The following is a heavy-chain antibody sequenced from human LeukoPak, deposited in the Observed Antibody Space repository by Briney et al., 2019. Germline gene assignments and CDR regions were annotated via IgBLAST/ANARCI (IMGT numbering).Heavy chain of an antibody. CDR3: AREKQWQAKEDF. CDR2: IRGIDGST. J-gene: IGHJ4*02. D-gene: IGHD6-19*01. CDR1: GFNFSTYS. V-gene: IGHV3-23*01. Sequence: PGGSLRLSCGASGFNFSTYSMTWVRQAPGKGLEWVSSIRGIDGSTYYADSVKGRFTISRDNSKSTVYLQMNSLQVGDTAVYYCAREKQWQAKEDFWGQGTLVTVSS.